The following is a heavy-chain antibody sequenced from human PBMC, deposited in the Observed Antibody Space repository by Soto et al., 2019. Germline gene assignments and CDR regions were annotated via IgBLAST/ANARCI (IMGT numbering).Heavy chain of an antibody. D-gene: IGHD4-4*01. J-gene: IGHJ6*02. CDR3: ATQSYSNSGAYYYYAMDV. V-gene: IGHV4-30-2*01. CDR2: IYQSGST. CDR1: GGSISRGGYS. Sequence: SETLSLTCAVSGGSISRGGYSWSWIRQPPGKGLEWIGYIYQSGSTYYNPSLKSRVTISVHRSRNQFSLKLSSVTAADTAVYFCATQSYSNSGAYYYYAMDVWGQGTTVTVSS.